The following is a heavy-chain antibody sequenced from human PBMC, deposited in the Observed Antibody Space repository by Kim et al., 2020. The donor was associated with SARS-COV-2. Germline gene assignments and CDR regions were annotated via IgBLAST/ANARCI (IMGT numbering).Heavy chain of an antibody. CDR3: ARVKRQLVHQTTYYYGMDV. CDR1: GGSISSYY. D-gene: IGHD6-13*01. J-gene: IGHJ6*02. V-gene: IGHV4-59*01. CDR2: IYYSGST. Sequence: SETLSLTCTVSGGSISSYYWSWIRQPPGKGLEWIGYIYYSGSTNYNPSLKSRVTISVDTSKNQFSLKLSSVTAADTAVYYCARVKRQLVHQTTYYYGMDVWGQGTTVTVSS.